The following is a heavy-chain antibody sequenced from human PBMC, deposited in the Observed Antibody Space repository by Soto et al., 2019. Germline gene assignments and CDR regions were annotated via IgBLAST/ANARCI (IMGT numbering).Heavy chain of an antibody. CDR2: ISGSGGST. CDR1: GFTFSSYA. V-gene: IGHV3-23*01. J-gene: IGHJ4*02. Sequence: EVQLLESGGGLVQPGGSLRLSCAASGFTFSSYAMSWVRQAPGKGLEWVSAISGSGGSTYYADSVKGRFTISRDNSKNRLYLQMNSLRAEDTAVYYCAKGVLLVHDWGSLDYWGQGTLVTVSS. CDR3: AKGVLLVHDWGSLDY. D-gene: IGHD3-16*01.